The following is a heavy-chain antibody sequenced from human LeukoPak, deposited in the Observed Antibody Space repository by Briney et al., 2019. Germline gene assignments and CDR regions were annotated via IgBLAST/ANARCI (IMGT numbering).Heavy chain of an antibody. Sequence: GGSLRLSCAASGFTFSGSAMHWVRQASGKGLEWVGRIRSKANSYATAYAASVKGRFTISRDDSKNTAYLQMNSLKTEDTAVCYCTTTRVDIVDYWGQGTLVTVSS. CDR1: GFTFSGSA. V-gene: IGHV3-73*01. J-gene: IGHJ4*02. D-gene: IGHD2-2*01. CDR2: IRSKANSYAT. CDR3: TTTRVDIVDY.